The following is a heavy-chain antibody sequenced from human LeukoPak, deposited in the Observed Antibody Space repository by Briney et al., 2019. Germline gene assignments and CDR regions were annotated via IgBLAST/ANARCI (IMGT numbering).Heavy chain of an antibody. V-gene: IGHV4-4*02. CDR1: GGSISSSNW. CDR2: IYHSGST. J-gene: IGHJ3*02. D-gene: IGHD6-13*01. CDR3: ASYSSSSRAFDI. Sequence: GTLSLTCAVSGGSISSSNWWSWVRQPPGKGLEWIGEIYHSGSTNYNPSLKSRVTISVDKSKNQFSLKLSSVTAADTAVYYCASYSSSSRAFDIWGQGTMVTVSS.